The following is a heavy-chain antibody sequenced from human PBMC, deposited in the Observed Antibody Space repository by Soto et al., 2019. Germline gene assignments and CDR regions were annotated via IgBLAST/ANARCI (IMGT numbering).Heavy chain of an antibody. CDR1: GGSINDFY. V-gene: IGHV4-59*01. J-gene: IGHJ4*02. Sequence: SETLSLTYTVSGGSINDFYRSWIRQPPGKGLEWIGYIYYSGSTDYNPSLKGRVTISVDTSKNQFSLKLRSVTAADTAVYYCARVGGVAARTFDYWGQGTLVTVSS. CDR2: IYYSGST. CDR3: ARVGGVAARTFDY. D-gene: IGHD6-6*01.